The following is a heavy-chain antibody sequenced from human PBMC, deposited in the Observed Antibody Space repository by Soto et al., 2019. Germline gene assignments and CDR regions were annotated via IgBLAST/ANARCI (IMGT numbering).Heavy chain of an antibody. CDR3: AKDAVSYNRKWDWFDS. Sequence: DVQLLESGGGLVQPGGSLTLSCAASRFTSSDFAMNCVRQAPGKGLEWVSSIGGGGTDTYYADSVKGRFTISRDNSKNTLYLQMDSLRDKDTAVYYCAKDAVSYNRKWDWFDSRGQGTLVIVSS. V-gene: IGHV3-23*01. D-gene: IGHD1-20*01. J-gene: IGHJ5*01. CDR2: IGGGGTDT. CDR1: RFTSSDFA.